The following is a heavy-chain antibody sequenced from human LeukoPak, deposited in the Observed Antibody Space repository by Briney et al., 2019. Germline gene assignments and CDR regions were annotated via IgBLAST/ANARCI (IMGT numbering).Heavy chain of an antibody. CDR2: IYTSGST. Sequence: PSETLSLTCTVSGGSISSYYWSWLRQPAGKGLEWIGRIYTSGSTYYNPSLKSRVTISVDTSKNQFSLKLSSVTAADTAVYYCAREREAARTFDYWGQGTLVTVSS. V-gene: IGHV4-4*07. CDR1: GGSISSYY. CDR3: AREREAARTFDY. J-gene: IGHJ4*02. D-gene: IGHD6-6*01.